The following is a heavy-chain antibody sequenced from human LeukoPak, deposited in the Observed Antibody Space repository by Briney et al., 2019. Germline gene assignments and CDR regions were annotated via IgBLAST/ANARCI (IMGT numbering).Heavy chain of an antibody. Sequence: GGSLRLSCADSGFIFSDYSMNWIRQAPGKGLEWISGISRSGTTIYYADSVKGRFTISRDNAKNSLYLQMYSLRAEDTAVYYCARDGYGSNSLDYWGQGTLVTVSS. CDR2: ISRSGTTI. D-gene: IGHD5-18*01. V-gene: IGHV3-11*01. CDR1: GFIFSDYS. J-gene: IGHJ4*02. CDR3: ARDGYGSNSLDY.